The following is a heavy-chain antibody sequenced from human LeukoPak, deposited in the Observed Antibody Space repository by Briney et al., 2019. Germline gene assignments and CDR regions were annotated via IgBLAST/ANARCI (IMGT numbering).Heavy chain of an antibody. D-gene: IGHD3-22*01. CDR2: ISGSGGST. CDR1: GFTFSSYA. J-gene: IGHJ4*02. Sequence: GGSLRLSCAASGFTFSSYAMSWVRQAPGKGLEWVSAISGSGGSTYYADSVKGRFTISRDNSKNTLYLQMNSLRAGDTAVYYCAIEVMIVVVPLDYWGQGTLVTVSS. V-gene: IGHV3-23*01. CDR3: AIEVMIVVVPLDY.